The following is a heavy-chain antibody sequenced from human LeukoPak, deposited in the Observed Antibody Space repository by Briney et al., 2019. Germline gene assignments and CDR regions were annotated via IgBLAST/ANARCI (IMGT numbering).Heavy chain of an antibody. D-gene: IGHD3-22*01. CDR1: GFTFSSYG. J-gene: IGHJ4*02. CDR3: ARVEAYYYDSSGNRARDF. CDR2: IRYDGSNK. Sequence: GSLRLSCAASGFTFSSYGMHWVRPAPGKGLEWVAFIRYDGSNKYYADSVKGRFTISRDNAKSTLYLQMNSLRADDTAVYYCARVEAYYYDSSGNRARDFWGQGTLVTVSS. V-gene: IGHV3-30*02.